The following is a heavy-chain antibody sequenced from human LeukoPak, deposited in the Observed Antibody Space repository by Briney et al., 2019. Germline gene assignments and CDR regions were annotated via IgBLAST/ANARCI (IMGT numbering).Heavy chain of an antibody. D-gene: IGHD1-1*01. J-gene: IGHJ4*02. CDR2: IALDGSDS. CDR3: TTENWYVFEN. CDR1: GFPFSSYW. Sequence: GGSLRLSCAASGFPFSSYWMAWVRQAPGKGLEWVATIALDGSDSYYVDSVKGRFTVSRDNAKNSLYLQMNSLRVEDTAVFYCTTENWYVFENWGQGSLVTVSS. V-gene: IGHV3-7*04.